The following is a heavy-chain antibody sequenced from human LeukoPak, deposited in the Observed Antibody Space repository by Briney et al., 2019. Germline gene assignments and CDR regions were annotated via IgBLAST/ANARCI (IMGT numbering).Heavy chain of an antibody. D-gene: IGHD3-9*01. J-gene: IGHJ5*02. V-gene: IGHV1-8*01. CDR3: ARGYYYDILTGFNWFDP. Sequence: ASVKVSCKASGYTFTSYDINWVRQATGQGLEWMGWMNPNSGNTGYAQKFQGRVTMTRNTSISTAYMELSSLRSEDTAVYYCARGYYYDILTGFNWFDPWGQGTLVIVSS. CDR2: MNPNSGNT. CDR1: GYTFTSYD.